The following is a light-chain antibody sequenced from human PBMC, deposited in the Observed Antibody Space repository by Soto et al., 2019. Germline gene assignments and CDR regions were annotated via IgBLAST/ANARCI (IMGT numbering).Light chain of an antibody. V-gene: IGKV1-5*03. Sequence: DIRMTQSPSTLSASVGDRVTITCRASQTISSWLAWYQKKPGKAPQLPIFKASTLETGVPSRFSGSGSGTEFALTISSLQPDDFATYYCQQYNSYSPTFGQGTKLEIK. CDR2: KAS. J-gene: IGKJ2*01. CDR3: QQYNSYSPT. CDR1: QTISSW.